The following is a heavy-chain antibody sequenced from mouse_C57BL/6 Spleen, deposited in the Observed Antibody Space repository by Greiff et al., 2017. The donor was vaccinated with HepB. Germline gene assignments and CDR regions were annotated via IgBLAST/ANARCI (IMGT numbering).Heavy chain of an antibody. CDR1: GYTFTSYW. CDR3: AREGVSTPHYFDD. Sequence: QVQLQQPGTELVKPGASVKLSCKASGYTFTSYWMHWVKQRPGQGLEWIGKINPSNGGTNYNEKFKSKATLTVDKSSSTAYMQLSSLTSEDAAVYYCAREGVSTPHYFDDWGQGTTLTVSS. V-gene: IGHV1-53*01. J-gene: IGHJ2*01. D-gene: IGHD2-14*01. CDR2: INPSNGGT.